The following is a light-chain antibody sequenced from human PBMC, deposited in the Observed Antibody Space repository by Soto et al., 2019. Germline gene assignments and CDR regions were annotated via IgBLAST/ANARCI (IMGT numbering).Light chain of an antibody. CDR3: LQHGSYPRT. Sequence: DIHMTQSPSSLSASVGDRVTITCRASQGIRDDLAWYQQKPGRAPKRLIYAASTLQSGVPLRFSGSGSGTEFTLTISSLKPEDIATYYCLQHGSYPRTFGQGTKV. CDR1: QGIRDD. CDR2: AAS. J-gene: IGKJ1*01. V-gene: IGKV1-17*01.